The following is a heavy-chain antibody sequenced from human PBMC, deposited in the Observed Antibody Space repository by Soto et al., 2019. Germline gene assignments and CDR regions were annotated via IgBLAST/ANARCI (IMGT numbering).Heavy chain of an antibody. D-gene: IGHD5-18*01. J-gene: IGHJ6*02. CDR3: AREKVERAMGWDYKYYGMDV. V-gene: IGHV3-30-3*01. CDR2: ISHDGSNR. Sequence: GGSLRLSCAASGFTFTNYAMHWVRQAPGKGLECVAVISHDGSNRYYAKSVKGRFTISRDNSENTLYLHMNSLRAEDTAVYYCAREKVERAMGWDYKYYGMDVRGQGTTVTVSS. CDR1: GFTFTNYA.